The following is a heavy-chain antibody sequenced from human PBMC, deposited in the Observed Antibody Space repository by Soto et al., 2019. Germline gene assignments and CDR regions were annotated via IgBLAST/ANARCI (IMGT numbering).Heavy chain of an antibody. J-gene: IGHJ6*02. Sequence: PAVSMKISSKVSGYSFTSYWIGGVRQMPGKGLEWMGIIYPGDSDTRYSPSFQGQVTISADKSISTAYLQWSSLKASDTAMYYCARHYCSSTSCYPVYYYYYGMDVWGQGTTVTVSS. CDR2: IYPGDSDT. CDR3: ARHYCSSTSCYPVYYYYYGMDV. D-gene: IGHD2-2*01. CDR1: GYSFTSYW. V-gene: IGHV5-51*01.